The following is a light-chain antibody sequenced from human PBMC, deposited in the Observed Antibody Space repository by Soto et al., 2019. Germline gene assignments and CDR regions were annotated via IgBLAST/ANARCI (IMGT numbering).Light chain of an antibody. J-gene: IGKJ1*01. V-gene: IGKV3-20*01. CDR3: QQYGSSRT. Sequence: EIVLTQSPATLSLSPGERATLSCRASQSVSSYLAWYQQKTGQATRLLKYAASSRATGIPDRFSGSGSGTYFTLAISRLEPEDFAVYYCQQYGSSRTFGQGNKVEIK. CDR1: QSVSSY. CDR2: AAS.